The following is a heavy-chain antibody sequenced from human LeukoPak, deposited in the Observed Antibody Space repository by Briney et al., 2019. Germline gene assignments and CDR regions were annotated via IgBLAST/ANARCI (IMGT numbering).Heavy chain of an antibody. CDR2: IHLDGSVT. Sequence: PGGSLRLSCAAAGFTFSNYWMHWVRQVPGRGLVWVSRIHLDGSVTNYADSVKGRFTISRDNAKNTLYLQLDSLRADDTAVYYCVRGGSPSEYWGQGTLVTVSS. V-gene: IGHV3-74*01. CDR3: VRGGSPSEY. D-gene: IGHD5-12*01. J-gene: IGHJ4*02. CDR1: GFTFSNYW.